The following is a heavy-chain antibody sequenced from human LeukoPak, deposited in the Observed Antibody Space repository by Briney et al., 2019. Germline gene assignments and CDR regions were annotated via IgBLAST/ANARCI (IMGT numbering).Heavy chain of an antibody. Sequence: ASVKVSCKASGYTFTSYGISWVRQAPGQGLEWMGWISAYNGNTNYAQKLQGRVTMTTDTSTSTAYMELSSLRSEDTAVYYCARGRSRSDYDFWSGYYGHYWGQGTLVTVSS. D-gene: IGHD3-3*01. CDR2: ISAYNGNT. CDR3: ARGRSRSDYDFWSGYYGHY. V-gene: IGHV1-18*01. CDR1: GYTFTSYG. J-gene: IGHJ4*02.